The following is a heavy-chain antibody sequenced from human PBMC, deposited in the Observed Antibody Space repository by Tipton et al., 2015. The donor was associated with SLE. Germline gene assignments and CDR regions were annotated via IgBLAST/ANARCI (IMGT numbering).Heavy chain of an antibody. CDR2: IYYSGST. CDR1: GGSISSHY. Sequence: LRLSCTVSGGSISSHYWSWIRQAPGKGLEWIGYIYYSGSTNYNPSLKSRVTISVDTSKNQFSLKLSSVTAADTALYYCARGTNYDSSGYYSYWGQGTLVTVSS. CDR3: ARGTNYDSSGYYSY. D-gene: IGHD3-22*01. V-gene: IGHV4-59*08. J-gene: IGHJ4*02.